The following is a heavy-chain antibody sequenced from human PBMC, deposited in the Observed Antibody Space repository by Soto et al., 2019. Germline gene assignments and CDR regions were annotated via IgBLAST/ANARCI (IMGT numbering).Heavy chain of an antibody. Sequence: SETLSLTCTVSGGFISNGDYHWSWIRQPPGKGLEWIGYTYPSGSTYYNASLRSRVTISIDASKNQFSLKLNSVTAADTAVYYCAREGGYDSPHGCWGQGTLVTVSS. CDR2: TYPSGST. CDR3: AREGGYDSPHGC. J-gene: IGHJ4*02. CDR1: GGFISNGDYH. D-gene: IGHD5-12*01. V-gene: IGHV4-30-4*01.